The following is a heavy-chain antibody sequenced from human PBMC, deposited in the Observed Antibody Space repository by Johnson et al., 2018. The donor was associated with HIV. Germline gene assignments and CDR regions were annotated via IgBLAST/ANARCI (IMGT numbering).Heavy chain of an antibody. CDR3: ARSLHDYGDYLWGRDAFDI. Sequence: QVQLVESGGGVVRPGRSLRLSCAASGFDFSGYALHWVRQAPGKGLEWVAVNSYDGLKKYYAGSVQGRFSISRDNSKDTLYLQMNKLRIEDTALYYCARSLHDYGDYLWGRDAFDIWGQGTMVTVSS. J-gene: IGHJ3*02. CDR1: GFDFSGYA. D-gene: IGHD4-17*01. V-gene: IGHV3-30*04. CDR2: NSYDGLKK.